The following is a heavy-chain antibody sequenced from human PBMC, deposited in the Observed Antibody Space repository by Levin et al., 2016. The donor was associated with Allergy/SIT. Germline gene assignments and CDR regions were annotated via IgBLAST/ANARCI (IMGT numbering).Heavy chain of an antibody. V-gene: IGHV5-10-1*01. D-gene: IGHD6-6*01. J-gene: IGHJ6*02. CDR2: VDPDDSYT. Sequence: GESLKISCKGSGSSFSDYWINWIRHMPGKGLEWMGRVDPDDSYTNYSPSLQGHITMSADKSTSTAYLQWSSLRASDTAMYYCARSGRAYGSSSDHYYYGMDVWGQGTTVTVSS. CDR3: ARSGRAYGSSSDHYYYGMDV. CDR1: GSSFSDYW.